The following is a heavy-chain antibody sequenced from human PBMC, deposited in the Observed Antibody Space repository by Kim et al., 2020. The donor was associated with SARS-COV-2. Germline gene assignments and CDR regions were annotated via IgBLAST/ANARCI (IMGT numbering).Heavy chain of an antibody. Sequence: LKSRVTISVDKSKNQFSLKLSSVTAADTAVYYCARDVAHYDFWSENWFDPWGQGTLVTVSS. CDR3: ARDVAHYDFWSENWFDP. D-gene: IGHD3-3*01. J-gene: IGHJ5*02. V-gene: IGHV4-4*02.